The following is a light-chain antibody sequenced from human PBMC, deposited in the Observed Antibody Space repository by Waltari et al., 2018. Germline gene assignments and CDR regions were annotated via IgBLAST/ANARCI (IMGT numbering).Light chain of an antibody. CDR3: QQYYSTPYT. V-gene: IGKV4-1*01. J-gene: IGKJ2*01. CDR2: WAS. CDR1: QSILYNSNNKNY. Sequence: DIVMTHSPDSLAVSLGERATIYCSSSQSILYNSNNKNYLTWYQQTPGQPPKLLIYWASTRESGVPDRFSGSGSGTDFTLTISSLQAEDVAVYYCQQYYSTPYTFGQGTKLEI.